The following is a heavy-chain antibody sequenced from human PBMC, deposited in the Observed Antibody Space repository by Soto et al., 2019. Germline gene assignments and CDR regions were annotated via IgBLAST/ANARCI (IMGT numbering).Heavy chain of an antibody. D-gene: IGHD2-2*02. J-gene: IGHJ3*02. CDR3: ARDLYFGAGDAIDI. CDR1: GFPFSGFL. V-gene: IGHV3-30*04. CDR2: ITYDGRSD. Sequence: GGSLRLSCAASGFPFSGFLMHWVRQAPGKGLESVALITYDGRSDYYAESVKGRFSISRDNSKNTLYLQMNSLRADDTAVYYCARDLYFGAGDAIDIWGQVTMVTVSS.